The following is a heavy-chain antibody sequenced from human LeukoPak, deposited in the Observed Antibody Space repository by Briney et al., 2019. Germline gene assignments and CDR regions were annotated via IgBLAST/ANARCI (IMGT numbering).Heavy chain of an antibody. CDR2: INPNSGGT. J-gene: IGHJ4*02. D-gene: IGHD1-26*01. CDR3: ARGGTGGSYLGDYFDY. Sequence: CXASGYTFTGYYMHGVRQAPGQGREGMGWINPNSGGTNYAQKFQGRVTMTRDTSISTAYMELSRLRSDDTAVYYCARGGTGGSYLGDYFDYWGQGTLVTVSS. CDR1: GYTFTGYY. V-gene: IGHV1-2*02.